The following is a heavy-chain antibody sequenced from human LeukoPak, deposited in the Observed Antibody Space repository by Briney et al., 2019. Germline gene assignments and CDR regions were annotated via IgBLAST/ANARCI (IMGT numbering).Heavy chain of an antibody. D-gene: IGHD5-18*01. J-gene: IGHJ4*02. CDR2: KKQDGSEK. CDR1: GFTFSSYW. CDR3: ARGRPEIQLWSDYNFDY. Sequence: GGSLRLSCAASGFTFSSYWMSWVRQAPGKGLEWVANKKQDGSEKYYVDSVKGRFTISRDNAKNSLYLQMNSLRAGDTAVYYCARGRPEIQLWSDYNFDYWGQGTLVTVSS. V-gene: IGHV3-7*01.